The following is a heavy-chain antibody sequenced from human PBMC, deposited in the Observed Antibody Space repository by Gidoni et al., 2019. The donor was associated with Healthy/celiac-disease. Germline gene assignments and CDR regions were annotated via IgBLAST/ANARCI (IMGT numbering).Heavy chain of an antibody. CDR1: GFTFSSYS. Sequence: EVQLVESGGGLVKPGGSLRLSCAASGFTFSSYSMNWVRQAPGKGLEWVSSISSSSSYIYYADSVKGRFTISRDNAKNSLYLQMNSLRAEDTAVYYCARDPTDEDTYKEAVGYWGQGTLVTVSS. CDR3: ARDPTDEDTYKEAVGY. CDR2: ISSSSSYI. J-gene: IGHJ4*02. V-gene: IGHV3-21*01. D-gene: IGHD1-20*01.